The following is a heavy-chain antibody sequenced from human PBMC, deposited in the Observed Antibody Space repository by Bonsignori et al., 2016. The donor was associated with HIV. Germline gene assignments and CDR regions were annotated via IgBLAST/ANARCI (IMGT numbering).Heavy chain of an antibody. CDR3: AHSTWGHFDY. Sequence: WIRQPPGKALEWLSVIYWDDDVKYSPSLRNRVTIIKDTSENQVVLKMTNVEPVDTATYFCAHSTWGHFDYWGQGTLVTVSS. D-gene: IGHD7-27*01. V-gene: IGHV2-5*02. J-gene: IGHJ4*02. CDR2: IYWDDDV.